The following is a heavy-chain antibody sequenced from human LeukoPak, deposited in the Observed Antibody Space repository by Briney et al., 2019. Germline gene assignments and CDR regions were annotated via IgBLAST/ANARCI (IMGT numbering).Heavy chain of an antibody. V-gene: IGHV1-46*01. CDR3: ARDRGGQAAADYYFDY. D-gene: IGHD6-13*01. CDR1: GYTFTSYY. Sequence: ASVKVSCKASGYTFTSYYMHWVRRAPGQGLEWMGIINPSGGSTSYAQKFQGRVTMTRDTSTSTVYMELSSLRSEDTAVYYCARDRGGQAAADYYFDYWGQGTLVTVSS. CDR2: INPSGGST. J-gene: IGHJ4*02.